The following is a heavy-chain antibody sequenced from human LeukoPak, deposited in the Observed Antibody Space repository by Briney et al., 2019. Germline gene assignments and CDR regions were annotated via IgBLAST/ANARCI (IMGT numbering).Heavy chain of an antibody. Sequence: ETLSLTCAVYGGSFSGYYWSWIRQPPGKGLEWIGEINHSGSTNYNPSLKSRVTISVDTSKNQFSLKLSSVTAADTAVYYCASLRERSYYARGFDYWGQGTLVTVSS. D-gene: IGHD3-3*01. CDR2: INHSGST. V-gene: IGHV4-34*01. CDR3: ASLRERSYYARGFDY. J-gene: IGHJ4*02. CDR1: GGSFSGYY.